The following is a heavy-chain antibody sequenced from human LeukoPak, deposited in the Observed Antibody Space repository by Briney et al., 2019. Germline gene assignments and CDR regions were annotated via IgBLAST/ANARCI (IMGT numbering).Heavy chain of an antibody. CDR2: IKQDGSEK. Sequence: GGSLRLSCAASGFTFSSYWMSWVRQAPGKGLEWVANIKQDGSEKYYVDSVKGRFTISRDNAKNPLYLQMNSLRAEDTAVYYCARAGVYCSSTSCSKGDYWGQGTLVTVSS. J-gene: IGHJ4*02. CDR1: GFTFSSYW. D-gene: IGHD2-2*01. V-gene: IGHV3-7*01. CDR3: ARAGVYCSSTSCSKGDY.